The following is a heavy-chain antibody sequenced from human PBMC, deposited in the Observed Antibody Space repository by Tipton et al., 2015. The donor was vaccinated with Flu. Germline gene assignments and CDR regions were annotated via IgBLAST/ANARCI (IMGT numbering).Heavy chain of an antibody. CDR2: IYTSGST. V-gene: IGHV4-61*02. D-gene: IGHD2-15*01. Sequence: LRLSCTVSGGSISSGSYYWSWIRQPAGKGLEWIGRIYTSGSTDYNPSLKSRVTISVDTSKNQFSLKLSSVTAADTAVYYCASARGYCSGGSCIRWFDPWGQGTLVTVSS. J-gene: IGHJ5*02. CDR3: ASARGYCSGGSCIRWFDP. CDR1: GGSISSGSYY.